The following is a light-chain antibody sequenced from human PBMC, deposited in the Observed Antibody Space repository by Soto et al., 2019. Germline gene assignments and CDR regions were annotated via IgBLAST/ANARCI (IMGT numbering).Light chain of an antibody. CDR2: GAS. Sequence: EIVMTQSPGTLSLSPGETATLSCRASQSVSSNYVAWFHQKPGQAPRLLIYGASTRATGIPARFSGSGSGIEFTLTISSLQSEDFAVYYCQQYNDWPQTFGQGTKVDIK. V-gene: IGKV3-15*01. J-gene: IGKJ1*01. CDR1: QSVSSN. CDR3: QQYNDWPQT.